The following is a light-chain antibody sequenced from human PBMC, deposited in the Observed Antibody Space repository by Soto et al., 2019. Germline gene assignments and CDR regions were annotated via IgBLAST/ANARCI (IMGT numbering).Light chain of an antibody. V-gene: IGLV2-8*01. CDR2: EVT. CDR1: SSDVGGYNY. Sequence: QSVLTQPPSASGSPGQSVTISCTGTSSDVGGYNYVSWYQQHPGKAPKLMIYEVTKRPSGVPDRFSGSKSRNTASLTVSGLLAEDEADYYCSSHAGINNVVFGGGTKLTVL. J-gene: IGLJ3*02. CDR3: SSHAGINNVV.